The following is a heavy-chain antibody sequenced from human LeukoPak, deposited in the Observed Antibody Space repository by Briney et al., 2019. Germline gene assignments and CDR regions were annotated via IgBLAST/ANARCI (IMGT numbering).Heavy chain of an antibody. CDR2: INTGNGNT. CDR3: ARSTMVRGVMMRPAFDP. J-gene: IGHJ5*02. D-gene: IGHD3-10*01. Sequence: GASVKVSCKASGYTFTSYAMHWVRQAPGQRREWMGWINTGNGNTKYLQKFQGRVTITRDTSASTAYMELSSLRSEDTAVYCCARSTMVRGVMMRPAFDPWGQGTLVTVSS. CDR1: GYTFTSYA. V-gene: IGHV1-3*04.